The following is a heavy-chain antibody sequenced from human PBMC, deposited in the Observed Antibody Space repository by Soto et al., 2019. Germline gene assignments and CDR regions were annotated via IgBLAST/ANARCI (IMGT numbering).Heavy chain of an antibody. CDR2: ISGSGGST. Sequence: PGGSLRLSCAASGFTFSSYAMSRVRQAPGKGLEWVSAISGSGGSTYYADSVKGRFTISRDNSKNTLYLQMNSLRAEDTAVYYCEDDQYNWNYLMYWGQGTLVTVSS. CDR3: EDDQYNWNYLMY. D-gene: IGHD1-7*01. V-gene: IGHV3-23*01. CDR1: GFTFSSYA. J-gene: IGHJ4*02.